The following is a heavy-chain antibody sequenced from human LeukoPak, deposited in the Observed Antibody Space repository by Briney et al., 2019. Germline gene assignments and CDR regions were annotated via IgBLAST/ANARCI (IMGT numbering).Heavy chain of an antibody. CDR1: GFTVSSNY. V-gene: IGHV3-66*01. D-gene: IGHD3-10*01. Sequence: GGSLRLSCAASGFTVSSNYMNWVRQAPGKGLEWVSVIYSGGSAYYADSVKSRLAIFRDNSKNTLHLQMNNLRAEDKAAYYCARVRGYYGSGVDYWGQGTLVTVSS. CDR2: IYSGGSA. J-gene: IGHJ4*02. CDR3: ARVRGYYGSGVDY.